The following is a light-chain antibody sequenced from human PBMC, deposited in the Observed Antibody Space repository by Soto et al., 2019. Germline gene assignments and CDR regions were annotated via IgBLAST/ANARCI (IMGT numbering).Light chain of an antibody. CDR2: GAS. CDR3: QQYNSYSWT. V-gene: IGKV3-15*01. Sequence: EIVMTQSPVTLSVSPGERATLSCRASQSVSINLAWYQQKPGQAPRLLIYGASTRATGIPARFSGSGSGTEFTLTISSLQPDDFATYYCQQYNSYSWTFGQGTKVDIK. J-gene: IGKJ1*01. CDR1: QSVSIN.